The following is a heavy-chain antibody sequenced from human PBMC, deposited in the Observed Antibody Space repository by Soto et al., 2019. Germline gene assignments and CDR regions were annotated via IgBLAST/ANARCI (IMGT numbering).Heavy chain of an antibody. CDR3: AKDLWAYNSGWSAFDY. V-gene: IGHV3-30*03. CDR2: ISYDGSHM. Sequence: QVQLVESGGGVVQPGRSLRLSCAASGFSLRTYGMHWVRQAPGKGLEWVAVISYDGSHMYYADSVKGRFTISRDFSKXXXXXXXXXXXXXXXAVYFCAKDLWAYNSGWSAFDYWGQGTLVTVSS. CDR1: GFSLRTYG. J-gene: IGHJ4*02. D-gene: IGHD6-19*01.